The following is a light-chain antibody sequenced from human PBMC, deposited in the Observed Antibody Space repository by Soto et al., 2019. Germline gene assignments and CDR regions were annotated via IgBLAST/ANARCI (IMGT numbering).Light chain of an antibody. J-gene: IGKJ5*01. CDR1: QGISSY. Sequence: IPLTQSPSSLSASVGARVTITCRASQGISSYLAWYQQKPGKAPKLLIYGASTLEGGVPFRFSGSGSGTDFTLTISSLQPEDFATYYGQQLNTYPLTFGQGTRLEIK. CDR2: GAS. CDR3: QQLNTYPLT. V-gene: IGKV1-9*01.